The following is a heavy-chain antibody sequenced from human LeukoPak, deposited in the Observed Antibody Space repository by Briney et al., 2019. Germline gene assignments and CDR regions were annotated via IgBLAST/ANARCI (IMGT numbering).Heavy chain of an antibody. CDR1: GFTFSSHG. D-gene: IGHD2-2*01. Sequence: GGTLRLSCAASGFTFSSHGMSWVRQAPGKGLEWVSGIVGGAGGTYYADSVKGRFTISRDNSKNTLYLQMNSLRAEDTAVYYCAHGSMYQLDSWGQGTLVTVSS. CDR3: AHGSMYQLDS. CDR2: IVGGAGGT. J-gene: IGHJ4*02. V-gene: IGHV3-23*01.